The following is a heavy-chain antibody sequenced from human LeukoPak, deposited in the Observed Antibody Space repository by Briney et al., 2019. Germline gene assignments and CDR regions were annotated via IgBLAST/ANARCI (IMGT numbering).Heavy chain of an antibody. D-gene: IGHD2-2*02. CDR1: GGSISSYY. CDR3: ARGLYCSSTSCYTGANNWFDP. V-gene: IGHV4-59*01. CDR2: IYYSGST. J-gene: IGHJ5*02. Sequence: SETLSLTCTVSGGSISSYYWSWIRQPPGKGLEWIGYIYYSGSTNYNPSLKSRVTISVDTSKNQFSLKLSSVTAADTAVYYCARGLYCSSTSCYTGANNWFDPWGQGTLVTVSS.